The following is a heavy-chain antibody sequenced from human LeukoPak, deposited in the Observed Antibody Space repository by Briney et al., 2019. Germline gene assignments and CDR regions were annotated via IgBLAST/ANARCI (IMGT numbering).Heavy chain of an antibody. CDR3: ARGSPYHN. CDR1: GGSISSSSHY. J-gene: IGHJ4*02. D-gene: IGHD2-15*01. Sequence: SETLSLTCTVSGGSISSSSHYWGWIRQPPGKGLEYIGSISYSGTTYYNPSLKSRVTISVDTSKNQFSLKLSSVTAADTAIYYCARGSPYHNWGQGTLVTVSS. V-gene: IGHV4-39*01. CDR2: ISYSGTT.